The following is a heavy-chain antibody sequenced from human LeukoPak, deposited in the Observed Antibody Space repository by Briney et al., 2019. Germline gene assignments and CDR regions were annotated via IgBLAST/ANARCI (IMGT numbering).Heavy chain of an antibody. CDR2: IYTSGST. CDR1: GGSISSYY. Sequence: SETLSLTCTVSGGSISSYYWSWIRQPPGKGLEWIGYIYTSGSTNYNPSLKSRVTISVDTSKNQFSLKLSSVTAADTAVYYCARLRGKIVVPSWNWFDPWGQGTLVTVSS. CDR3: ARLRGKIVVPSWNWFDP. J-gene: IGHJ5*02. D-gene: IGHD3-22*01. V-gene: IGHV4-4*09.